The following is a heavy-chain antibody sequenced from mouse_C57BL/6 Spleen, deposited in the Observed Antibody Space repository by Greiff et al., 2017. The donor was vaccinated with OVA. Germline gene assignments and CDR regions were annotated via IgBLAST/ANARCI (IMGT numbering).Heavy chain of an antibody. V-gene: IGHV1-18*01. CDR2: INPNNGGT. CDR3: ARRGAGFAY. Sequence: EVKLMESGPELVKPGASVKIPCKASGYTFTDYNMDWVKQSHGKSLEWIGDINPNNGGTIYNQKFKGKATLTVDKSSSTAYMELRSLTSEDTAVYYCARRGAGFAYWGQGTLVTVSA. J-gene: IGHJ3*01. CDR1: GYTFTDYN.